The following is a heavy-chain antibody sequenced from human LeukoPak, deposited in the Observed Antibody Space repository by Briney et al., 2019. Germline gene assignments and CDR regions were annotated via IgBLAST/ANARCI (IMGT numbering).Heavy chain of an antibody. Sequence: PSETLSLTCTVSGGSISSYYWSWIRQPPGKGLEWLGYIYYSGSTNYNPSLKSRVTISVDTSKDQFSLKLSSVTAADTAVYYCARVSGSYSRGPFDYWGQGTLVTVSS. V-gene: IGHV4-59*01. CDR1: GGSISSYY. CDR2: IYYSGST. D-gene: IGHD1-26*01. CDR3: ARVSGSYSRGPFDY. J-gene: IGHJ4*02.